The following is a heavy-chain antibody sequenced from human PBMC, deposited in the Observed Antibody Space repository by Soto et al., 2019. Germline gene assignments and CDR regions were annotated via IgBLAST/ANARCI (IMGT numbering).Heavy chain of an antibody. CDR1: GFTFSNYG. CDR2: IWYDGFNK. J-gene: IGHJ4*02. Sequence: GWSLRLSCAVSGFTFSNYGIHWVRQAPGKGLEWVAVIWYDGFNKYYADSVKGRFTISRDASKNTLYLQINSLRVEDTAIYYCARVPFGTTRDFDFWGQGTLVTVSS. V-gene: IGHV3-33*01. D-gene: IGHD1-1*01. CDR3: ARVPFGTTRDFDF.